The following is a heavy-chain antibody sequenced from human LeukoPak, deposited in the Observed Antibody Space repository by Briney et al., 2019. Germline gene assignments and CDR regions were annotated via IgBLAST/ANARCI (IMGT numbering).Heavy chain of an antibody. CDR3: ASLYSCSWYGVAFDI. CDR2: IRYDGSNK. J-gene: IGHJ3*02. V-gene: IGHV3-30*02. D-gene: IGHD6-13*01. CDR1: GFTFSSYG. Sequence: GGSLRLSCAASGFTFSSYGMHWVRQAPGKGLEWVAFIRYDGSNKYYADSVKGRFTISRDNSKNTLYLQMNSLRAEDTAVYYCASLYSCSWYGVAFDIWGQGTMVTVSS.